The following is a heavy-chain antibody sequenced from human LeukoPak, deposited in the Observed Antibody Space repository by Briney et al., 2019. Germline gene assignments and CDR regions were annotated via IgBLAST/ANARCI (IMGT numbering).Heavy chain of an antibody. Sequence: PGGSLRLSCAASGFTVSSNYKSWVRQAPGKGLEWVSVIYSGGSTYYADSVKGRFTISRDNSKNTLYLQMNSLRAEDTAVYYCAREGAPYGMDVWGQGTTVTVSS. CDR1: GFTVSSNY. D-gene: IGHD3-16*01. CDR3: AREGAPYGMDV. V-gene: IGHV3-53*01. J-gene: IGHJ6*02. CDR2: IYSGGST.